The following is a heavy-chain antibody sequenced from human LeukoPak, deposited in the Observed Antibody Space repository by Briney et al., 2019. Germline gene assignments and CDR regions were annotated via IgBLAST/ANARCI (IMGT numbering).Heavy chain of an antibody. CDR1: GFAFDDYM. CDR2: ISWDGGTT. V-gene: IGHV3-43D*04. J-gene: IGHJ4*02. D-gene: IGHD4-23*01. CDR3: ARGGYGGVFDY. Sequence: SGGSLRLSCAASGFAFDDYMMHWVRQVPGKGLEWFSLISWDGGTTNYADSVKGRFTISRDNSKNSLYFLMNDLTAEDTAFYYCARGGYGGVFDYWGQGTLVTVSS.